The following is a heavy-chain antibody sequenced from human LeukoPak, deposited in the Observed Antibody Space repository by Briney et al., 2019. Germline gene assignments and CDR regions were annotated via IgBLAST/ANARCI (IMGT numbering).Heavy chain of an antibody. V-gene: IGHV3-21*01. CDR2: ISSSSSYI. J-gene: IGHJ5*02. CDR1: GFTFSSYS. Sequence: PGGSLRLSCAASGFTFSSYSMNWVRQAPGKGLEWVASISSSSSYIYYADSVKGRFTIPRDNDKNSLYLQMNSLRAEDTAVYYCARDLIAAAGTNLVPGWFDPWGQGTLVTVSS. D-gene: IGHD6-13*01. CDR3: ARDLIAAAGTNLVPGWFDP.